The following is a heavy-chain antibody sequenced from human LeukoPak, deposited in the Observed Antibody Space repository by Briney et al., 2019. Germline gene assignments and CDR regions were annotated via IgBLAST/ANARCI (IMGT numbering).Heavy chain of an antibody. D-gene: IGHD3-22*01. CDR1: GFTFSSYG. CDR2: ISYDGSNK. CDR3: AKGGQPGYYDSSGYLFDY. Sequence: GGSLRLSCAASGFTFSSYGMHWVRQAPGKGLEWGAVISYDGSNKYYADSVKGRFTISRDNSKNTLYLQMNSLRAEDTAVYYCAKGGQPGYYDSSGYLFDYWGQGTLVTVSS. J-gene: IGHJ4*02. V-gene: IGHV3-30*18.